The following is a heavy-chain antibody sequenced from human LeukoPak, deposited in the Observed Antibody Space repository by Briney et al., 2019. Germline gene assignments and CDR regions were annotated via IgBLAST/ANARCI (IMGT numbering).Heavy chain of an antibody. J-gene: IGHJ4*02. CDR3: AREVSSVGANYFDY. Sequence: GASVKVSCKASGYTFTSYGISWVRQAPGQGLEWMGWITAYNGNTKYVQKLQGRVTMTTDTSTSTAYMEVRSLRSEDVAVYYCAREVSSVGANYFDYWGQGTLVTVSS. CDR2: ITAYNGNT. V-gene: IGHV1-18*03. D-gene: IGHD3-10*01. CDR1: GYTFTSYG.